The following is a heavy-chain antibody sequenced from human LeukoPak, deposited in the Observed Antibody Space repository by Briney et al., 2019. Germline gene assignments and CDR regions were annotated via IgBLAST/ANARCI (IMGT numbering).Heavy chain of an antibody. CDR3: ARGGRPGYNSGWYPDY. Sequence: SETLSLTCAVYGGSFSGYYWIWIRQPAGKGLEWIGRTYASGTSQYNPSLRSRVTMSVDTSKNQFSLRLTSMTTADTAVYYCARGGRPGYNSGWYPDYWGQGTLVAVSS. CDR2: TYASGTS. J-gene: IGHJ4*02. V-gene: IGHV4-59*10. D-gene: IGHD6-19*01. CDR1: GGSFSGYY.